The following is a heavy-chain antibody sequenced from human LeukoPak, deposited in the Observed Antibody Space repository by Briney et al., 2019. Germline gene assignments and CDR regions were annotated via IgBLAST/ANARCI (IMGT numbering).Heavy chain of an antibody. CDR2: IYYSGST. D-gene: IGHD5-24*01. V-gene: IGHV4-59*01. CDR3: ERVQDGYNYY. CDR1: GGSISSYY. Sequence: SETLSLTCTVSGGSISSYYWSWIRQPPGKGLEWIGYIYYSGSTNYNPSLKSRVTISVDTSKNQFSLKLSSVTAADTAVYYCERVQDGYNYYWGQGTLVTVSS. J-gene: IGHJ4*02.